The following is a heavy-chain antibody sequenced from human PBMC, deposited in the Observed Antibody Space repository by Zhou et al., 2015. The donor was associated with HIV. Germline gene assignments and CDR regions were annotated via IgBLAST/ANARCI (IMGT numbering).Heavy chain of an antibody. D-gene: IGHD3-3*02. J-gene: IGHJ6*02. CDR1: GGTFSTFP. V-gene: IGHV1-69*06. CDR3: ARARDQPFFYGMDV. Sequence: QVQLVQSGAEVKKPGSSVRVSCQASGGTFSTFPISWVRQAPGQGLEWMGGITPLSGTVHYAQKFQGRVTLTADKSTNTAYMEVNGLRSGDTAIYYCARARDQPFFYGMDVWGQGTTVTVSS. CDR2: ITPLSGTV.